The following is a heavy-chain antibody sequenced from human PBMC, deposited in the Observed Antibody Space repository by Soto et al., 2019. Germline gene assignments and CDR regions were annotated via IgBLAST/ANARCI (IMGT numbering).Heavy chain of an antibody. V-gene: IGHV3-23*01. CDR1: GFTFNNYA. CDR2: IGGSGTSR. CDR3: AKGSSTSSWYTDY. D-gene: IGHD6-13*01. J-gene: IGHJ4*01. Sequence: GGSLRLSCAASGFTFNNYAMTWVRQAPGRGLEWVSVIGGSGTSRYYADSVKGRFTISRDNSKNTLYLQMNSLRAGDTAIYYCAKGSSTSSWYTDYWGHGTLVTVSS.